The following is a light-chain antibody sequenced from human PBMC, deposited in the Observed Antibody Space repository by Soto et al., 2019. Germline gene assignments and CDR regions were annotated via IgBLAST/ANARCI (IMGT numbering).Light chain of an antibody. J-gene: IGKJ2*01. Sequence: DIVMTQTPLSLPVTPGEPASISCRSSQSLLDSDDGNTYLDWYLQKPGQSPQLLIYTLSYRAPGVPDRFSGSGSGTDFTLKISRVEAEDVGVYYCMQRIEFPYTFGQGTKVDIK. V-gene: IGKV2-40*01. CDR3: MQRIEFPYT. CDR2: TLS. CDR1: QSLLDSDDGNTY.